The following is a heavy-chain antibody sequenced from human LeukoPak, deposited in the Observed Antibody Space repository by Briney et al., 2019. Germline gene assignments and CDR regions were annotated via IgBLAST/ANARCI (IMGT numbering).Heavy chain of an antibody. Sequence: SQTLSLTCTVSGGSISSGGYYWSWIRQHPGKGLEWIGYIYYSGSTNYNPSLKSRVTISVDTSKNQFSLKLSSVTAADTAVYYCARWTGSSSWYGPGFDPWGQGTLVTVSS. CDR1: GGSISSGGYY. CDR2: IYYSGST. CDR3: ARWTGSSSWYGPGFDP. D-gene: IGHD6-13*01. J-gene: IGHJ5*02. V-gene: IGHV4-61*08.